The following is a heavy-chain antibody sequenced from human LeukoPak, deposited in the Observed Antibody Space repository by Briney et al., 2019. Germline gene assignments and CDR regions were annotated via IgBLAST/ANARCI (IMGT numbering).Heavy chain of an antibody. CDR1: GFTSSSSW. V-gene: IGHV3-7*01. J-gene: IGHJ4*02. CDR2: MNPDGSEI. Sequence: PGGSLRLSCAATGFTSSSSWMNWLRQAPGKGLEWVASMNPDGSEIYYAGSVRGRFTISRDNPKSSVFLQMNSLGAEDTAVYYCARDRFYSSFDCWGQGALVTVSS. CDR3: ARDRFYSSFDC. D-gene: IGHD4-11*01.